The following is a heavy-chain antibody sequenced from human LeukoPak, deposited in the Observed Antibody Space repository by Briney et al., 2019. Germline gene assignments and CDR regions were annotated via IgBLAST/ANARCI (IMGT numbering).Heavy chain of an antibody. Sequence: GGSLRLSCAASGFTFSSYAMHWVRQAPGKGLEWVAVISYDGSNKCYADSVKGRFTISRDNSKNTLYLQMNSLRAEDTAVYYCASAIYSSGWEFDYWGQGTLVTVSS. CDR3: ASAIYSSGWEFDY. J-gene: IGHJ4*02. CDR2: ISYDGSNK. D-gene: IGHD6-19*01. V-gene: IGHV3-30-3*01. CDR1: GFTFSSYA.